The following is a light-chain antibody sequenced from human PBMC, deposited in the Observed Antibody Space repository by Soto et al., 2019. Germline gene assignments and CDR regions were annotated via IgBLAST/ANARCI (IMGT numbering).Light chain of an antibody. Sequence: EIVLTQSPGTLSLSPWETVTLSCRASQSVGSSQIAWYQHKPGQAPRLLIYAASSRATGIPDRFSGSGSGTDFTLTITRLEPEDFAVFYCHHYGASPRVTFGQGTRLEIK. CDR1: QSVGSSQ. J-gene: IGKJ5*01. V-gene: IGKV3-20*01. CDR2: AAS. CDR3: HHYGASPRVT.